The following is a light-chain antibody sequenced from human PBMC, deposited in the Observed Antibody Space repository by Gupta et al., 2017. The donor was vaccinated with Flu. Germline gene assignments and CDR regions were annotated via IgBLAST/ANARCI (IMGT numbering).Light chain of an antibody. V-gene: IGLV2-14*03. Sequence: NYVSWYQRHAGTDPKLMVYDVNTRTSGVSTLFSGSKSVNTASLTISGLQAKDEADYYCSAYTSNSTDVLFGAGTKLTVL. CDR2: DVN. CDR1: NY. CDR3: SAYTSNSTDVL. J-gene: IGLJ3*02.